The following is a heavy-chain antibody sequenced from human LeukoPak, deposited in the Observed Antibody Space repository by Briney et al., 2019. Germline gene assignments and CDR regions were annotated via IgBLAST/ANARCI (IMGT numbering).Heavy chain of an antibody. CDR3: AREQDSMVRDYYFDF. J-gene: IGHJ4*02. CDR2: ISAYNGNT. Sequence: GASVKVSCKASGYTFTSYGISWVRQAPEQGLEWMGWISAYNGNTNYAQKLQGRVTITRDTSASTAYMELSSLRSEDTAVYYCAREQDSMVRDYYFDFWGQGTLVTVSS. V-gene: IGHV1-18*01. D-gene: IGHD3-10*01. CDR1: GYTFTSYG.